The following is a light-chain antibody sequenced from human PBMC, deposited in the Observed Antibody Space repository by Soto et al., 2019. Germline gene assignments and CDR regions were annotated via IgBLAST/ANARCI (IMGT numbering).Light chain of an antibody. J-gene: IGKJ1*01. CDR1: ESVSSN. CDR2: GAS. CDR3: QQYNNWPPVT. V-gene: IGKV3-15*01. Sequence: EIVMTQSPATLSVSPGERSTLSCRSSESVSSNLAWYQQKPGQAPRLLIYGASTRATGIPARFSGSGSGTEFTLTISSLQSEDFAVYYCQQYNNWPPVTFGQGTKVDIK.